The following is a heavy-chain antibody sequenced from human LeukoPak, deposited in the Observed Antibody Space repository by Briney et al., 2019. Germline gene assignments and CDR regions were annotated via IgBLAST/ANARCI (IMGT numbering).Heavy chain of an antibody. Sequence: SETLSLTCTVSGGSISSYYWSWIRQPAGKGLEWIGRIYTSGSTNYNPSLKSRVTMSVDTSKNQFSLKLSSVTAADTAVYYCARDPAVGATPWHPNWFDPWGQGTLVTVSS. CDR2: IYTSGST. CDR1: GGSISSYY. V-gene: IGHV4-4*07. J-gene: IGHJ5*02. CDR3: ARDPAVGATPWHPNWFDP. D-gene: IGHD1-26*01.